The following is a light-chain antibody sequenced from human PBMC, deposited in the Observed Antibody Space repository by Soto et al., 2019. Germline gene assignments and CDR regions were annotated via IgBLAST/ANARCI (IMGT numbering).Light chain of an antibody. J-gene: IGLJ1*01. CDR3: SSYTTSNTRQIV. Sequence: QSALTQPASVSGSPGQSITISCTGISSDVGGYNYVSWYQHHPGKAPKLIIYDVSNRPSGVSIRFSGSKSDNTASLTISGLQPEDEADYHCSSYTTSNTRQIVFGTGTKVTVL. V-gene: IGLV2-14*03. CDR1: SSDVGGYNY. CDR2: DVS.